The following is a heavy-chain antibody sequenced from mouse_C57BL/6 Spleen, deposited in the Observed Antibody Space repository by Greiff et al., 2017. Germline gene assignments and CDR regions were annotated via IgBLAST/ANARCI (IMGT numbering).Heavy chain of an antibody. V-gene: IGHV1-59*01. Sequence: QVQLQQPGAELVRPGTSVKLSCKASGYTFTSYWMHWVKQRPGQGLEWIGVIDPSDSYTNYNLKFKGKATLAVDTSASTAYMQLSSLTSEDSAVYYCARIGSSYAMDYWGQGTSVTVSS. CDR3: ARIGSSYAMDY. CDR2: IDPSDSYT. J-gene: IGHJ4*01. CDR1: GYTFTSYW. D-gene: IGHD1-1*01.